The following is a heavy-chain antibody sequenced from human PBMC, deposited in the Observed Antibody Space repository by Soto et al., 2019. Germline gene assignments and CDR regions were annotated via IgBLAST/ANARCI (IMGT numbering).Heavy chain of an antibody. CDR1: GDSVSSNSAA. D-gene: IGHD2-8*01. CDR2: TYYRSKWYN. J-gene: IGHJ6*03. V-gene: IGHV6-1*01. Sequence: PSQTLSLTCAISGDSVSSNSAAWNWIRQSPSRGLEWLERTYYRSKWYNDYAVSVKSRITINPDTSKNQFSLQLNSVTPEDTAVYYCAREDIVLMVYAIGYYYMDVWGKGTTVTVSS. CDR3: AREDIVLMVYAIGYYYMDV.